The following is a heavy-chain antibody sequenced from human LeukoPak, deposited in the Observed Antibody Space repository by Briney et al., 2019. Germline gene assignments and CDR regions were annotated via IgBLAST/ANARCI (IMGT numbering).Heavy chain of an antibody. V-gene: IGHV1-2*02. CDR2: INPNSGGT. CDR1: GYTFTGYY. CDR3: AGTYYYGSGSYSFDY. D-gene: IGHD3-10*01. J-gene: IGHJ4*02. Sequence: GASVKVSCKASGYTFTGYYMHWVRQAPGQGLEWMGWINPNSGGTNYAQKFQGRVTMTRDTSISTAYMELSRLRSDDTAVYYCAGTYYYGSGSYSFDYWGQGTLVTVSS.